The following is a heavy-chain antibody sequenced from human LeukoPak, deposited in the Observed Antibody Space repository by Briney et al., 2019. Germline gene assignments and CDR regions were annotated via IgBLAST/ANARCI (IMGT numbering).Heavy chain of an antibody. D-gene: IGHD6-13*01. J-gene: IGHJ4*02. V-gene: IGHV3-48*03. CDR3: ARVDRYSSSPSSLDY. CDR1: GFTFRSFE. CDR2: VSNSGSTI. Sequence: GGSLRLSCAASGFTFRSFEMNWVRQAPGKGLEWVSCVSNSGSTIYYADSMKGRFTISRDNAKNSLYLQMNSLRAEDTAVYYCARVDRYSSSPSSLDYWGQGTLVTVSS.